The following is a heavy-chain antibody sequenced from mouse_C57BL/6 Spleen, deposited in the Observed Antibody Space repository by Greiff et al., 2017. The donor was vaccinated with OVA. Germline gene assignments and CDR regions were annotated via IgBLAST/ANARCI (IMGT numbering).Heavy chain of an antibody. D-gene: IGHD1-1*01. V-gene: IGHV1-63*01. Sequence: QVQLKESGAELVRPGTSVKMSCKASGYTFTNYWIGWAKQRPGHGLEWIGDIYPGGGYTNYNEKFKGKATLTADKSSSTAYMQFSSLTSEDSAIYYCAREGYGSSYYFDYWGQGTTLTVSS. CDR3: AREGYGSSYYFDY. J-gene: IGHJ2*01. CDR1: GYTFTNYW. CDR2: IYPGGGYT.